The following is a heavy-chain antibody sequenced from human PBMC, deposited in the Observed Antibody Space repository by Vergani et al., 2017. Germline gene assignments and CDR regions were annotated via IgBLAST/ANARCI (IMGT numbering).Heavy chain of an antibody. CDR3: AKLRRYSSSSDFDY. J-gene: IGHJ4*02. CDR1: GFTFNHYA. CDR2: ISGSGGST. V-gene: IGHV3-23*01. Sequence: EVQLLESGGDLVQPGGSLRLSCAASGFTFNHYAMNWVRQAPGKGLEWVSGISGSGGSTYYAGSVKGRFTISRDSSKNTLYLQMNSLSAGDTAVYYCAKLRRYSSSSDFDYWGQGTLVTVSS. D-gene: IGHD6-6*01.